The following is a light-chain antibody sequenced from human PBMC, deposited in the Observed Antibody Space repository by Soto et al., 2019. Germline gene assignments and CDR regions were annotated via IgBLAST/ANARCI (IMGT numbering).Light chain of an antibody. CDR3: QQYNGYSWA. CDR2: KVS. J-gene: IGKJ1*01. Sequence: DIQMTQSPSTLSASVGDRVTITCRASQSLNDWLAWFQQKPGKAPNLLIYKVSNLESGVPSRFSGSGSGTEFTITISSLQPDDFATYYCQQYNGYSWAFGQGTKVEIK. V-gene: IGKV1-5*03. CDR1: QSLNDW.